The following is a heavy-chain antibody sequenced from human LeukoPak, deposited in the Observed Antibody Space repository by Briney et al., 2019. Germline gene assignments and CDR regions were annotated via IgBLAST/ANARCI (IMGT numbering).Heavy chain of an antibody. CDR1: GGSISSDY. J-gene: IGHJ4*02. Sequence: SETLSLTCTVSGGSISSDYWSWIRQPPGKGLERIGYIYNSGSTNYNPSLKSRVTISVDTSKNQFSLKLTSVTAADTAVYYCARQHSGAGGYSDYWGQGTLVTVSS. CDR2: IYNSGST. D-gene: IGHD1-14*01. CDR3: ARQHSGAGGYSDY. V-gene: IGHV4-59*08.